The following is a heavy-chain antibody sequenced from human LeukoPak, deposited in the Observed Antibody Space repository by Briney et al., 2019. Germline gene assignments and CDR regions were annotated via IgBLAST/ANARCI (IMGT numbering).Heavy chain of an antibody. D-gene: IGHD2-21*01. CDR2: ISTRGTT. J-gene: IGHJ4*02. Sequence: SSQTLPLTCTVSGDSLNRDTIYWSWIRQPAGKVLEWIGRISTRGTTNYNPSLEGRVTISIDTSNDQFSLNLRSVTVADTALYFCAREKSLVKDYYFDYWGQGTLVTVSS. CDR3: AREKSLVKDYYFDY. V-gene: IGHV4-61*02. CDR1: GDSLNRDTIY.